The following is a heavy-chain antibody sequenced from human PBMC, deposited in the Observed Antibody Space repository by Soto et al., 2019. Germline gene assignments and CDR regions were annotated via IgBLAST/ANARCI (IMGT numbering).Heavy chain of an antibody. Sequence: GGSLRLSCAASGFTVSSNYMSWVRQAPGKGLEWVSVIYSGGSTYYADSVKGRFTISRDNSKNTLYLQMNSLRAEDTAVYYCASSLQVERVLSYFDYWGQGTLVTVSS. CDR2: IYSGGST. CDR3: ASSLQVERVLSYFDY. V-gene: IGHV3-66*01. D-gene: IGHD1-1*01. J-gene: IGHJ4*02. CDR1: GFTVSSNY.